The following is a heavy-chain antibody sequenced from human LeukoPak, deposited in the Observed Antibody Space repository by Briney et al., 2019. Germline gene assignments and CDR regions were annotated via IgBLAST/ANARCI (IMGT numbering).Heavy chain of an antibody. Sequence: SQTLSLTCTVSGGSISSGGYYWSWIRQHPGKGLEWIGYIYYSESTYYNPSLKSRVTISVDTSKNQFSLKLSSVTAADTAVYYCARVIDYVWGSYRRPHPSYYFDYWGQGTLVTVSS. V-gene: IGHV4-31*03. CDR2: IYYSEST. D-gene: IGHD3-16*02. J-gene: IGHJ4*02. CDR3: ARVIDYVWGSYRRPHPSYYFDY. CDR1: GGSISSGGYY.